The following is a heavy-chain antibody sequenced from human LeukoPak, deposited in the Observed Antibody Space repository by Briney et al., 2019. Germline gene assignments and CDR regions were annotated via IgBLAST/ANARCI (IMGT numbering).Heavy chain of an antibody. CDR2: INQDGGGR. CDR3: AKDLSYCSGGTCYTSRYYGMDV. D-gene: IGHD2-15*01. Sequence: GGSLRLSCAASGFTFSDNWMTWVRQAPGKGLEWVANINQDGGGRYYVDSVQGRFIISRDNAQNSVHLQMNSLRAEDTAVYYCAKDLSYCSGGTCYTSRYYGMDVWGQGTTVTVSS. V-gene: IGHV3-7*03. J-gene: IGHJ6*02. CDR1: GFTFSDNW.